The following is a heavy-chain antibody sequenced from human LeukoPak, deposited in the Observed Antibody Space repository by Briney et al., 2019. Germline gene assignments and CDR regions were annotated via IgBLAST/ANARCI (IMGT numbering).Heavy chain of an antibody. J-gene: IGHJ3*02. CDR1: GFTFSSYD. Sequence: GSLRLSCAASGFTFSSYDMQWVRQATGKGLEWVSAIGTAGDTYYPGSVKGRFTISRENAKNSLYLQMNSLRAGDTAVYYCARALRYDSSGPTDAFDIWGQGTMVTVSS. V-gene: IGHV3-13*01. D-gene: IGHD3-22*01. CDR2: IGTAGDT. CDR3: ARALRYDSSGPTDAFDI.